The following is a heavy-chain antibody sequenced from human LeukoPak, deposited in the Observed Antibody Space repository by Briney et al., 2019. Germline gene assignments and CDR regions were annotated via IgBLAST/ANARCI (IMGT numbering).Heavy chain of an antibody. CDR1: GFTFSSYS. D-gene: IGHD5-24*01. CDR2: ISSSSSYI. CDR3: ARDYRDGYSRFDY. J-gene: IGHJ4*02. Sequence: PGGSLRLSCAASGFTFSSYSMNWVRQAPGKGLEWVSSISSSSSYIYYADSVKGRFTISRDNAKNSLYLQMNSLRAEDTAVYYCARDYRDGYSRFDYWGPGTLVTVSS. V-gene: IGHV3-21*01.